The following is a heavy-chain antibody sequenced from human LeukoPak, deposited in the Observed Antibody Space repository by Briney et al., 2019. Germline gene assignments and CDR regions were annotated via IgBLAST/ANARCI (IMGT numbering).Heavy chain of an antibody. CDR1: GFTFSRYS. J-gene: IGHJ6*04. D-gene: IGHD6-19*01. V-gene: IGHV3-21*01. CDR3: ARYSYSSGWYEKNCCYDYGLDV. Sequence: GGTLRLSCAASGFTFSRYSLNWVRHAPGKGREWVSSIRSSCSYIFYADSAKERLNISRDNAKNSLYRQMNSLRAEDTAVYYCARYSYSSGWYEKNCCYDYGLDVWGKGTTVTVSS. CDR2: IRSSCSYI.